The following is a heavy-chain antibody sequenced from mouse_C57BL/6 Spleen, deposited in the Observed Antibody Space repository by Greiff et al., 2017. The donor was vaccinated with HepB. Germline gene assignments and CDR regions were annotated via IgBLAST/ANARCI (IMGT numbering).Heavy chain of an antibody. V-gene: IGHV1-64*01. CDR1: GYTFTSYW. CDR3: ARGFYYSNYGY. Sequence: QVQLQQPGAELVKPGASVKLSCKASGYTFTSYWMHWVKLRPGQGLEWIGMIHPNSGSTNYNEKFKSKATLTVDKSSSTAYMQLSSLASEDSSVYYCARGFYYSNYGYWGQGTTLTVSS. J-gene: IGHJ2*01. D-gene: IGHD2-5*01. CDR2: IHPNSGST.